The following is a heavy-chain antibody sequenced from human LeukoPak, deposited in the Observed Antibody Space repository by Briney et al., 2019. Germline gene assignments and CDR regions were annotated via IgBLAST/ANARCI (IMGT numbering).Heavy chain of an antibody. D-gene: IGHD3-9*01. V-gene: IGHV2-5*02. Sequence: SGPTLVKPTQTLTLTCTFSGFSFSTSGLGVGWIRQPPAKALEWLAAIYWDEDKRYRPSLKSRLTITKDTSKNQVVLTMTNMDPVDTATYYCARSPYYDILTGSRGTFDYWGRGILVTVSS. CDR2: IYWDEDK. J-gene: IGHJ4*02. CDR3: ARSPYYDILTGSRGTFDY. CDR1: GFSFSTSGLG.